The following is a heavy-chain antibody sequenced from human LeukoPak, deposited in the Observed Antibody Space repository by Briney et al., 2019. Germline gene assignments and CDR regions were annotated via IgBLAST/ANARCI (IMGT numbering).Heavy chain of an antibody. CDR1: GFTFSDHY. Sequence: GGSLRLSCAASGFTFSDHYMDWVRQAPGKGLEWVSGINWNGGSTGYADSVKGRFTISRDNAKNSLYLQMNSLRAEDTALYYCARAGRYYDFWSGYYHKNFDYWGQGTLVTVSS. J-gene: IGHJ4*02. D-gene: IGHD3-3*01. CDR2: INWNGGST. V-gene: IGHV3-20*04. CDR3: ARAGRYYDFWSGYYHKNFDY.